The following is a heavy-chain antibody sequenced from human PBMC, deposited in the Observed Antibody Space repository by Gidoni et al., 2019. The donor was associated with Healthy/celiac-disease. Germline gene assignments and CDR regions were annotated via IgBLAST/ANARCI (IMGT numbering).Heavy chain of an antibody. CDR1: GFSLSTSGGG. CDR3: AHGGYYDFWSGYQYFQH. CDR2: IYWDDDK. Sequence: QITLTASGPTLVKPTQTLTLTCTFSGFSLSTSGGGVGWIRQPPGKALEWLALIYWDDDKRYSPSLKSRLTITKDTSKNQVVLTMTNMDPVDTATYYCAHGGYYDFWSGYQYFQHWGQGTLVTVSS. D-gene: IGHD3-3*01. J-gene: IGHJ1*01. V-gene: IGHV2-5*02.